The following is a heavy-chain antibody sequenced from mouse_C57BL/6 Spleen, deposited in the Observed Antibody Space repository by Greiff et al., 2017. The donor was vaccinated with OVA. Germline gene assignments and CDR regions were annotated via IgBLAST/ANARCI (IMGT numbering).Heavy chain of an antibody. CDR1: GYTFTSYW. Sequence: QVRVKQPGAELVKPGASVKLSCKASGYTFTSYWMHWVKQRPGRGLEWIGRIDPNSGGTKYNEKFKSKATLTVDKPSSTAYMQLSSLTSEDSAVYYCARGRWLPPYAMDYWGQGTSVTVSS. V-gene: IGHV1-72*01. J-gene: IGHJ4*01. CDR3: ARGRWLPPYAMDY. CDR2: IDPNSGGT. D-gene: IGHD2-3*01.